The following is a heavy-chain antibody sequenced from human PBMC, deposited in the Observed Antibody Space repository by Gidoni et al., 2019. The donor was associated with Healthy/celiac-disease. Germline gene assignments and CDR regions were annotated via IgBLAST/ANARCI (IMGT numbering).Heavy chain of an antibody. J-gene: IGHJ5*02. CDR3: ATSDYVWGSYRGYNWFDP. CDR1: GGSISSSSYY. Sequence: QLQLQESGPGLVKPSETLSLTCTVSGGSISSSSYYWGWIRQPPGKGREWIGSIYYSGSTYYNPSLKSRVTISVDTSKNQFSLKLSSVTAADTAVYYCATSDYVWGSYRGYNWFDPWGQGTLVTVSS. D-gene: IGHD3-16*02. V-gene: IGHV4-39*01. CDR2: IYYSGST.